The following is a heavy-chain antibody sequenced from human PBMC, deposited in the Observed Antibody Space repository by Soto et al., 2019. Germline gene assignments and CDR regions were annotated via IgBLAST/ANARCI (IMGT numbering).Heavy chain of an antibody. V-gene: IGHV1-18*01. J-gene: IGHJ4*02. CDR2: ISAYNGNT. CDR1: GYTFTSYG. D-gene: IGHD2-2*01. Sequence: QVQLVQSGAEVKKPGASVKVSCKASGYTFTSYGISWVRQAPGQGLEWMGWISAYNGNTNYAQKLQGRVTMTTDTSTRTAYMELRSLRSDDTAVYYCARDLKIVVVPAAMQDYFDYWGQGTLVTVSS. CDR3: ARDLKIVVVPAAMQDYFDY.